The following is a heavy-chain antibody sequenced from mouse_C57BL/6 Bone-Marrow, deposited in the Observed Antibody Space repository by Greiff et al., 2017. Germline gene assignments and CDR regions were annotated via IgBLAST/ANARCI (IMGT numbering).Heavy chain of an antibody. D-gene: IGHD1-1*01. V-gene: IGHV1-50*01. CDR3: ARVAVTTVVYWYFDV. Sequence: QVQLQQPGAELVKPGASVKLSCKASGYTFTSYWMQWVKQRPGQGLEWIGEIDPSDSYTNYNQKFKGKATLTVDTSSSTAYMQLSSLTSEDSAVYYCARVAVTTVVYWYFDVWGTGTTVTVSS. CDR2: IDPSDSYT. J-gene: IGHJ1*03. CDR1: GYTFTSYW.